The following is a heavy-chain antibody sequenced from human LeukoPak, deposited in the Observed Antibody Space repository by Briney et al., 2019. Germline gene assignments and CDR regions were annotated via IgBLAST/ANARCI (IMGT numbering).Heavy chain of an antibody. V-gene: IGHV1-69*05. CDR1: GGTFSSYA. D-gene: IGHD2-15*01. Sequence: GASVKVSCKASGGTFSSYAISWVRQAPGQGLEWMGGIIPIFGTANYAQKFQGRVTITTDESTSTAYMELSSLRSEDTAVYYCARDVRVTYCSGGSCYSAWDYFDYWGQGTLVTVSS. CDR2: IIPIFGTA. J-gene: IGHJ4*02. CDR3: ARDVRVTYCSGGSCYSAWDYFDY.